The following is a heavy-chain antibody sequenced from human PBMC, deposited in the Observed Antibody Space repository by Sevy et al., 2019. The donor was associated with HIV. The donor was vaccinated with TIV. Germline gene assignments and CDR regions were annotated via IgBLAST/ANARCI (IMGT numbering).Heavy chain of an antibody. J-gene: IGHJ1*01. CDR3: ARGTYYYDSSGYGGYFQH. CDR1: GFTFSNYG. D-gene: IGHD3-22*01. Sequence: GGSLRLSCAASGFTFSNYGMHWVRQAPGKGLEWVAVIWYDGSNKYYADSVKGRFTISRDNSKNTLYLQMNSLRAEDTAVYYCARGTYYYDSSGYGGYFQHWGQGTLVTVSS. CDR2: IWYDGSNK. V-gene: IGHV3-33*08.